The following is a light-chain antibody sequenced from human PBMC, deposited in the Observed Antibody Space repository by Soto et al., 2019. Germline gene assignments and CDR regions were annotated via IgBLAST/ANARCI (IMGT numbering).Light chain of an antibody. Sequence: EIVLTQSPATLSLSPGERATLYCRASQSVSSYLAWYQQKPGQAPRLLIYAASNRATGIPARFRGSGSGTDFTLTISSLEPEDFAVYYCQQRSNWLTFGGGTKVDIK. CDR1: QSVSSY. J-gene: IGKJ4*01. V-gene: IGKV3-11*01. CDR3: QQRSNWLT. CDR2: AAS.